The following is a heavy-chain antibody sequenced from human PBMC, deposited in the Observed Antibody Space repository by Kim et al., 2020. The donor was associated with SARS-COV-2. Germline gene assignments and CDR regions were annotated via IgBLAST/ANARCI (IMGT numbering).Heavy chain of an antibody. CDR3: ARRSITIFGGNDAFDI. D-gene: IGHD3-3*01. V-gene: IGHV4-34*13. J-gene: IGHJ3*02. Sequence: SAKSRVPLSVDTCKNQFSLKLSSVTAADTAVYYCARRSITIFGGNDAFDIWGQGTMVTVSS.